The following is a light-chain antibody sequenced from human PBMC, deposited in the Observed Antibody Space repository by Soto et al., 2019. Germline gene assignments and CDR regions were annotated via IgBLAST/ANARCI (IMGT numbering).Light chain of an antibody. CDR2: EVS. CDR3: SSFTITSTLYV. Sequence: QSALTQPASVSGSPGQSITISCAGTSSDIGGYNYVSWYQQHPGKAPKVIIYEVSSRPSGVSNRFSGSKSGNTASLTISGLQAEDEADYYCSSFTITSTLYVFGSGTKVTVL. V-gene: IGLV2-14*01. J-gene: IGLJ1*01. CDR1: SSDIGGYNY.